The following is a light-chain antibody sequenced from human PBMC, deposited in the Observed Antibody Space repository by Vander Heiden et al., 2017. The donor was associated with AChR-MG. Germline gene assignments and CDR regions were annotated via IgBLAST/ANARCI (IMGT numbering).Light chain of an antibody. CDR3: QQDVSTSGT. CDR1: QSVLYSSNNKNY. J-gene: IGKJ2*02. CDR2: WAS. V-gene: IGKV4-1*01. Sequence: DIVMTQSPDSLAVSLGERATINCKSSQSVLYSSNNKNYLAWYQQKPGQPPKLLIYWASTRESGVPDRFSGSGSGTDFTLTISSLQAEDVAVYYCQQDVSTSGTFGQGTKLEIK.